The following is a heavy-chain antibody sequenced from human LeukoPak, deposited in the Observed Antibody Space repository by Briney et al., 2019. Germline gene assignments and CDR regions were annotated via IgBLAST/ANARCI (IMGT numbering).Heavy chain of an antibody. CDR2: IIPIFGTA. Sequence: GGSLRLSCAASGFTFSSYAISWVRQAPGQGLEWMGGIIPIFGTANYAQKFQGRVTITADESTSTAYMELSSLRSEDTAVYYCATLNRPDFWSGYLGYWGQGTLVTVSS. V-gene: IGHV1-69*01. CDR1: GFTFSSYA. D-gene: IGHD3-3*01. J-gene: IGHJ4*02. CDR3: ATLNRPDFWSGYLGY.